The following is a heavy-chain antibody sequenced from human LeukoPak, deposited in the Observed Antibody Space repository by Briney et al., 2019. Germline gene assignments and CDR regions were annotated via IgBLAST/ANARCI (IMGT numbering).Heavy chain of an antibody. CDR1: GFTFSNYA. J-gene: IGHJ6*02. D-gene: IGHD4-23*01. CDR3: ARGHYGGNSHYYCGMDV. V-gene: IGHV3-30-3*01. CDR2: ISYDGSNK. Sequence: GGSLRLSCAASGFTFSNYAMHWVRQAPGKGLEWVAVISYDGSNKYYADSVKGRFTISRDNSKNTLYLQMNSLRAEDTAVYYCARGHYGGNSHYYCGMDVWGQGTTVTVSS.